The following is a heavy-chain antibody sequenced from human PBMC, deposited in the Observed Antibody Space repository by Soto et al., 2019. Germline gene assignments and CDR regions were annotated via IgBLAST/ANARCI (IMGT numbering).Heavy chain of an antibody. J-gene: IGHJ4*02. V-gene: IGHV4-34*01. D-gene: IGHD6-19*01. CDR2: INHSGST. CDR3: ARGLLAVPGTGDGRDY. Sequence: SNTLSGTCVVYGGSFSGYYWSWIRQPPGKGLEWIGEINHSGSTNYNPSLKSRVTISVDTSKNQFSLKLSSVTAADTAVYYCARGLLAVPGTGDGRDYWGQGTLVTVSS. CDR1: GGSFSGYY.